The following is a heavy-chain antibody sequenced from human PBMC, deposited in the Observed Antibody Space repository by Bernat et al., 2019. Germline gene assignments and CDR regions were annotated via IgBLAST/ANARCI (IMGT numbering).Heavy chain of an antibody. V-gene: IGHV1-18*01. CDR1: GYTFINYG. Sequence: QVQLLQSGTDVKKPGASLRVSCKASGYTFINYGITWVRQAPGQGLEWMGWINPYNGNTNYAQTVQGRVTMTTDTSTSTANLDMTSLRSDDRAVYYCAAAPSQVPAANIWFDAWDQGTLVTVSS. J-gene: IGHJ5*01. CDR2: INPYNGNT. CDR3: AAAPSQVPAANIWFDA. D-gene: IGHD2-2*01.